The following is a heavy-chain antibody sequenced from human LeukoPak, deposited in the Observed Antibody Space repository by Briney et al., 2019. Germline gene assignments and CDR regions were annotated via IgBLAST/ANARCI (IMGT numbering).Heavy chain of an antibody. Sequence: ASVKVSCKAYGYTFTSYGVSWVRQAPGQGLEWMGWISAYNGHTNYVQRLQGRVIMTTDTSTDTAYMELRNLTSDDTGIYYCARDIPTVRTLQAIDYWGRGTLVTVSS. D-gene: IGHD1/OR15-1a*01. V-gene: IGHV1-18*01. CDR3: ARDIPTVRTLQAIDY. CDR2: ISAYNGHT. CDR1: GYTFTSYG. J-gene: IGHJ4*02.